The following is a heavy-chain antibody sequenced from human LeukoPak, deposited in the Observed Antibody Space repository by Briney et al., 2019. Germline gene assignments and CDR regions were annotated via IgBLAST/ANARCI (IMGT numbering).Heavy chain of an antibody. Sequence: PSETLSLTCTVFGGSISSYYWSWIRQPPGKGLEWIGYIYYSGSTNYNPSLKSRVTISVDTSKNQFSLKLSSVTAADTAVYYCARHGYAAFDYWGQGTLVTVSS. V-gene: IGHV4-59*08. D-gene: IGHD5-12*01. J-gene: IGHJ4*02. CDR3: ARHGYAAFDY. CDR2: IYYSGST. CDR1: GGSISSYY.